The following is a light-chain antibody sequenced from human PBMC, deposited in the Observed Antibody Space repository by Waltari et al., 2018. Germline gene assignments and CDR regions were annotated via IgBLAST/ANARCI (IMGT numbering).Light chain of an antibody. CDR1: NSDIGSYTY. CDR3: SSYTRASPLEV. CDR2: DVS. Sequence: QSALTQPASVSGSPGQSITISCTGTNSDIGSYTYVAWYQHHPGKAPKLILYDVSYRPSWGSDRFSGSRSGNTASLTISGLQAEDEANYYCSSYTRASPLEVFGGGTKVTVL. V-gene: IGLV2-14*03. J-gene: IGLJ2*01.